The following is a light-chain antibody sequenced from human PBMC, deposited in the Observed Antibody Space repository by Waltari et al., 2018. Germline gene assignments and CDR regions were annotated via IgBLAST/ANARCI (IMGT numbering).Light chain of an antibody. V-gene: IGKV2-28*01. CDR1: QSLLHSNGNTD. CDR2: FGS. CDR3: MQATHAIT. J-gene: IGKJ4*01. Sequence: DIVMTQSPLSLPVTPGEPASISCRSSQSLLHSNGNTDLEWYLQKPGQSPQLLIYFGSIRASGVPDRFSGSGSGTDFTLKISRVEAEDVGVYYCMQATHAITFGGGTKVEIK.